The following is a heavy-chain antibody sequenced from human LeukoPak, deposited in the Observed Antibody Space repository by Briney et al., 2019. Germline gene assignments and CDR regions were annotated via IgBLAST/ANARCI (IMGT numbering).Heavy chain of an antibody. V-gene: IGHV4-61*02. D-gene: IGHD2-2*02. CDR1: GGSISSGSYY. J-gene: IGHJ4*02. CDR3: ASSFNGGYCSSTSCYNRFDY. Sequence: SQTLSLTCTVSGGSISSGSYYWSWIRQPAGKGLEWIGSIDTSGSTNYSPSLKSRVTISVDTSKNQFSLKLSSVTAADTAVYYCASSFNGGYCSSTSCYNRFDYWGQGTLVTVSS. CDR2: IDTSGST.